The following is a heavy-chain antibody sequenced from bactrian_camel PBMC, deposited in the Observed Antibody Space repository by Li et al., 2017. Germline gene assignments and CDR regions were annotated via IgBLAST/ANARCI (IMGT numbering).Heavy chain of an antibody. J-gene: IGHJ4*01. CDR3: AAVFIGEYNRCFSPRFWSY. Sequence: HVQLVESGGGSVQAGGSLRLSCEVPGWVLNRNHCMGWFRQGPGKEREAVAAHGTDGSTMYDDSVKGRFTVSRDKAKGTVYLQMNSLKPEDTAVYYCAAVFIGEYNRCFSPRFWSYWGQGTQVTVS. D-gene: IGHD1*01. V-gene: IGHV3S53*01. CDR2: HGTDGST. CDR1: GWVLNRNH.